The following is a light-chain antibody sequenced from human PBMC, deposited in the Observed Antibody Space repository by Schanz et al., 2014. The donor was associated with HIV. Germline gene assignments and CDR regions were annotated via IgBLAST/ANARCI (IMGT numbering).Light chain of an antibody. Sequence: EGVLTQSPATLSVSPGESATLSCRASQSVSSNLAWYQQKPGQAPRLLIYGASRRATGIPDRFSGSGSGTDFTLTISRLEPEDFAVYYCQQYGSSPPYSFGQGTKLEIK. J-gene: IGKJ2*03. CDR3: QQYGSSPPYS. CDR2: GAS. V-gene: IGKV3-20*01. CDR1: QSVSSN.